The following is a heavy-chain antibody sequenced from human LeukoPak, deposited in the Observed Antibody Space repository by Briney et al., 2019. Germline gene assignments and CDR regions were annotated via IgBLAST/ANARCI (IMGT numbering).Heavy chain of an antibody. V-gene: IGHV3-30*02. CDR1: GFTFSDYT. CDR2: IESNGNEK. J-gene: IGHJ4*02. D-gene: IGHD2-2*01. Sequence: PGGSLRLSCAVSGFTFSDYTMNWVRQAPGKGLEWVASIESNGNEKYSSDFLKDRFTISRDNSKNTLYLQLNTVRPEDTAVFYCARGVTSWPQGPYHFDYWGQGILITVSS. CDR3: ARGVTSWPQGPYHFDY.